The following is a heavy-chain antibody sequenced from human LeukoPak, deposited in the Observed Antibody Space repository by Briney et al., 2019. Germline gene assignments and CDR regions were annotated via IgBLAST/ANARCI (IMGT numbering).Heavy chain of an antibody. CDR2: IITTSTTI. J-gene: IGHJ4*02. D-gene: IGHD3-10*01. CDR3: ARVRVGYSFDY. Sequence: GGSLRLSCAASGFTFSSYSMSWVRQAPGKGLEWISFIITTSTTIYYADSVKGRFTISRDNAKNSLYLQMDSLRGEDTAVYYCARVRVGYSFDYWGQGTLVTVSS. CDR1: GFTFSSYS. V-gene: IGHV3-48*01.